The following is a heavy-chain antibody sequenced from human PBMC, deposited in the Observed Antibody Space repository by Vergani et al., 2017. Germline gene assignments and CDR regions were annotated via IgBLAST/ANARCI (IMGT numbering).Heavy chain of an antibody. D-gene: IGHD3-22*01. J-gene: IGHJ4*02. CDR1: GFTFSSYA. CDR3: ARDYYDSSGYGDY. Sequence: QVQLVESGGGVVQPGRSLRLSCAASGFTFSSYAMHWVRQAPGKGLEWVAVISYDGSNKYYADSVKGRFTISRDNSKNTLYLQMNSLRAEDTAVYYCARDYYDSSGYGDYWVQGTLVTVSS. V-gene: IGHV3-30-3*01. CDR2: ISYDGSNK.